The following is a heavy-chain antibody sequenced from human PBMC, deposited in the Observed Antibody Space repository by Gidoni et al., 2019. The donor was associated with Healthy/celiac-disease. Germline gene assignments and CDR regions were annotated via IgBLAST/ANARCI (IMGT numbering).Heavy chain of an antibody. J-gene: IGHJ6*02. CDR1: GFTFSSYS. CDR2: ISSSSSYI. D-gene: IGHD4-17*01. CDR3: ARFTTSLSYYYYGMDV. V-gene: IGHV3-21*01. Sequence: EVQLVESGGGLVKPGGSLRLYCAASGFTFSSYSMNWVRQDPGKGLEWVSSISSSSSYIYYADSVKGRFTISRDNAKNSLYLQMNSLRAEDTAVYYCARFTTSLSYYYYGMDVWGQGTTVTVSS.